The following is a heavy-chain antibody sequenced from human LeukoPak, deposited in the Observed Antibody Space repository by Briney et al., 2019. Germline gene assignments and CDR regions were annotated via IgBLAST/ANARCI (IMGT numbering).Heavy chain of an antibody. J-gene: IGHJ5*02. Sequence: SQTLSLTCAVSGGSISSGGYSWSWIRQPPGKGLEWIGYIYHSGSTYYNPSLKSRVTISVDRSKNQCSLKLSSVTAADTAVYYCAGSIAAAGTAGEDWFDPWGQGTLVTVSS. D-gene: IGHD6-13*01. CDR3: AGSIAAAGTAGEDWFDP. CDR2: IYHSGST. CDR1: GGSISSGGYS. V-gene: IGHV4-30-2*01.